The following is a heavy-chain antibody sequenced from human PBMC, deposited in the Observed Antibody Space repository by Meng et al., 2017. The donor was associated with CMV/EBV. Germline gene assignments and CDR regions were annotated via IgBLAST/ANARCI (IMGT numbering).Heavy chain of an antibody. Sequence: VVLVGAVGGLGHPGGVLKLSLAASGFTVSSNYMSWVRQAPGKGLEWVSVISSGGSTYYADSVKGRFTISRDNSKNTLYLQMNSLRAEDTAVYYCASYSSGWYIQHWGQGTLVTVSS. CDR1: GFTVSSNY. V-gene: IGHV3-66*01. CDR2: ISSGGST. D-gene: IGHD6-19*01. CDR3: ASYSSGWYIQH. J-gene: IGHJ1*01.